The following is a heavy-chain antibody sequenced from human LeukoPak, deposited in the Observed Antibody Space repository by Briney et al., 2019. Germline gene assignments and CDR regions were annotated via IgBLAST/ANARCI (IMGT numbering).Heavy chain of an antibody. Sequence: SSETLSLTCAVSGGSISSYYWSWIRQPPGKGLEWIGYIYYSGSTNYKPSLKSRVTISVDTSKNQLSLKLSSVTAADTAVYYCARTLGGSGWYGGVDYWGQGTLVTVSS. V-gene: IGHV4-59*01. D-gene: IGHD6-19*01. CDR3: ARTLGGSGWYGGVDY. J-gene: IGHJ4*02. CDR1: GGSISSYY. CDR2: IYYSGST.